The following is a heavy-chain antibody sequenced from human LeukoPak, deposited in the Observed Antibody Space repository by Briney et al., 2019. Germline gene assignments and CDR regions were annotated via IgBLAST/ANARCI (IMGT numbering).Heavy chain of an antibody. J-gene: IGHJ3*02. CDR3: ARGGITRWFNSADAFDI. V-gene: IGHV1-2*02. CDR1: GYTFTGYY. D-gene: IGHD3-10*01. CDR2: INPNSGGT. Sequence: ASVKVSCKASGYTFTGYYMHWVRQAPGQGLEWMGWINPNSGGTNYAQKFQGRVTMTRDTSISTAYMELSRLRSDDTAVYYCARGGITRWFNSADAFDIWGQGTMVTVSS.